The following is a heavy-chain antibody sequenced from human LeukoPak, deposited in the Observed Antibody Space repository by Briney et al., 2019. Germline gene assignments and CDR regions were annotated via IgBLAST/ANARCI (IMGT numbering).Heavy chain of an antibody. CDR2: ISDSSRTI. V-gene: IGHV3-48*02. D-gene: IGHD4-23*01. Sequence: GGSLRLSCSASGLTFSSYSMNWVRQAPGKGLEWVSYISDSSRTIFYADSVKGRFTISIDNAKNSLYLQMNSLRDEDTAVYYCARDPYGGRDDGAFDIWGQGTMVTVSS. J-gene: IGHJ3*02. CDR1: GLTFSSYS. CDR3: ARDPYGGRDDGAFDI.